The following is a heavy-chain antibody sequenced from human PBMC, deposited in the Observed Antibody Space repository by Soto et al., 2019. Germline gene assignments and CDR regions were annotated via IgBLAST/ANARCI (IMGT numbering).Heavy chain of an antibody. D-gene: IGHD3-3*01. CDR1: GLTFNRYA. Sequence: QVQLVESGGGVLQPGRSLRLSCAVSGLTFNRYAFHWVRQAPGKGLEWVSVISYDGTNKYYTDSVRGRFTISRDNYKNTLYLQMNSLRSEDTAVYYCARGDVCCGSWSGLQAYWGQGTLVTVSS. J-gene: IGHJ4*02. V-gene: IGHV3-30-3*01. CDR2: ISYDGTNK. CDR3: ARGDVCCGSWSGLQAY.